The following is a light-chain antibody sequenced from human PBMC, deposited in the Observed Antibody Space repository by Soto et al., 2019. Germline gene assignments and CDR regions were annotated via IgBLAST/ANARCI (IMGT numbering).Light chain of an antibody. CDR3: SSYTSSSTLEV. CDR2: DVS. J-gene: IGLJ2*01. Sequence: QSALTQPASVSGSPGQSITISCNGTSSDVGGYNYVSWYQQHPGKAPKLMIYDVSNRPSGVSTRFSGSKSGNTASLTISWLQADDEADYYCSSYTSSSTLEVFGGGTKHTVL. V-gene: IGLV2-14*01. CDR1: SSDVGGYNY.